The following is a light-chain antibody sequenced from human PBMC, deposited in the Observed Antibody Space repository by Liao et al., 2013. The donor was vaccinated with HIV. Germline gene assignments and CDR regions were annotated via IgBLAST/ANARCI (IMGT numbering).Light chain of an antibody. Sequence: SYVLTQPPSVSVAPGKTAMITCGGDEIGSKSVHWYQQKPGQSPVLVIYQDSKRPSGIPERFSGSNSGNTATLTISGTQAMDEADYYCQAWDSSTAAVVFGGGTKLTVL. CDR1: EIGSKS. CDR3: QAWDSSTAAVV. CDR2: QDS. J-gene: IGLJ2*01. V-gene: IGLV3-1*01.